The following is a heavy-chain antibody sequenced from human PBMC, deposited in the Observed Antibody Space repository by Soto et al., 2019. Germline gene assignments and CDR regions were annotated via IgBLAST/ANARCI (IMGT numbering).Heavy chain of an antibody. CDR1: GYTFTGYY. CDR2: INPNSGGT. D-gene: IGHD6-13*01. J-gene: IGHJ4*02. V-gene: IGHV1-2*04. CDR3: VRDPIPPTGYSSSWPRGFDY. Sequence: ASVKVSCKASGYTFTGYYMHWVRQAPGQGLEWMGWINPNSGGTNYAQKFQGWVTMTRDTSISTAYMELSRLRSDDTAVYYCVRDPIPPTGYSSSWPRGFDYWGQGTLVTVSS.